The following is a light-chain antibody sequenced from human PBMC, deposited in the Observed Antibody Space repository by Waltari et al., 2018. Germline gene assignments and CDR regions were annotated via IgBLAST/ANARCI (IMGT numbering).Light chain of an antibody. CDR2: GAS. CDR1: QSVTRA. J-gene: IGKJ1*01. V-gene: IGKV3-20*01. CDR3: QHYLRLPVT. Sequence: EIVLTQSPGTLSLSPGDSAPLSCRTSQSVTRALAWYQQKPGQAPRLLIYGASNRATGIPDRFSGSGSGTDFSLTISSLEPEDFAVYYCQHYLRLPVTFGQGTKVEVK.